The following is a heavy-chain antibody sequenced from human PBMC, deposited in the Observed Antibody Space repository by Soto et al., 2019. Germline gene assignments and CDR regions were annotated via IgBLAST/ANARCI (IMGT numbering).Heavy chain of an antibody. V-gene: IGHV3-23*01. CDR2: IGSGGGTT. CDR1: GFTFSNYA. Sequence: GGSLRLSCAASGFTFSNYAMNWVRQAPGKGLEWVSVIGSGGGTTSYADSVKGRFTISRDNSKNILYLQMNTLRAEDTAVYYCARSSFRHDSSGYYRDDDFWGQGTLVTVSS. J-gene: IGHJ4*02. CDR3: ARSSFRHDSSGYYRDDDF. D-gene: IGHD3-22*01.